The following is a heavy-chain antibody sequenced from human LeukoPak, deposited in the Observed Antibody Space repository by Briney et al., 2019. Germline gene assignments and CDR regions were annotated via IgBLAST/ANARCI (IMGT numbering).Heavy chain of an antibody. V-gene: IGHV3-48*01. CDR3: APGGWLLDY. CDR2: ISSSSSTI. D-gene: IGHD6-19*01. Sequence: PGGSLRLSCAASGFTFSSYGMTWVRQAPGKGLEWVSYISSSSSTIYYADSVKGRFTISRDNSKNTLYLQMNSLRAEDTAVYYCAPGGWLLDYWGQGTLVTVSS. CDR1: GFTFSSYG. J-gene: IGHJ4*02.